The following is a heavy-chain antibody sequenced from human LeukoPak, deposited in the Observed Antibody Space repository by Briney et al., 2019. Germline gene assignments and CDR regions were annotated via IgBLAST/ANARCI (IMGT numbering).Heavy chain of an antibody. CDR3: ARGGYRGYDLPDY. CDR2: IYYSGST. D-gene: IGHD5-12*01. CDR1: GGSISRYY. Sequence: KPSETLSLTCTVSGGSISRYYWSWIRQPPGKGLEWIGYIYYSGSTNYNPSLKSRVTISVDTSKKQFSLNLSSVTAADTAVYYCARGGYRGYDLPDYWGQGTLVTVSS. J-gene: IGHJ4*02. V-gene: IGHV4-59*01.